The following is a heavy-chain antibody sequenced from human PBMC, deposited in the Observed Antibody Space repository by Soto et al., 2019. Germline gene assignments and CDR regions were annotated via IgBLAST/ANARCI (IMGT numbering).Heavy chain of an antibody. Sequence: VQLVESGGGLVQPGGSLRLSCAASGFTFSSYWMSWVRQAPGKGLEWVANIKQDGSEKYYVDSVKGRFTISRDNAKNSLYLQMNSLRAEDTAVYYCARDPYVYDYVWGSYRWGWFDPWGQGTLVTVSS. CDR2: IKQDGSEK. CDR1: GFTFSSYW. V-gene: IGHV3-7*03. J-gene: IGHJ5*02. D-gene: IGHD3-16*02. CDR3: ARDPYVYDYVWGSYRWGWFDP.